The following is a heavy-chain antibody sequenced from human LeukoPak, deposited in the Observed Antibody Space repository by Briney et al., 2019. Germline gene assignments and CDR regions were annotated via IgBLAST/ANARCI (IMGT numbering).Heavy chain of an antibody. CDR1: GFTVSSNY. CDR3: AERPQVTTSPFDY. J-gene: IGHJ4*02. V-gene: IGHV3-66*01. CDR2: IYSGGST. Sequence: GGSLRLSCAASGFTVSSNYMSWVRQAPGKGLEWVSVIYSGGSTYYADSVKGRFTISRDNSKNTLYLQMNSLRAEDTAVYYCAERPQVTTSPFDYWGQGTLVTVSS. D-gene: IGHD4-17*01.